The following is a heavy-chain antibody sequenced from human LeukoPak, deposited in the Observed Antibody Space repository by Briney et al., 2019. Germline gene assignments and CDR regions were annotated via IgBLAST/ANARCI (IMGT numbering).Heavy chain of an antibody. CDR2: INHSGST. D-gene: IGHD6-19*01. Sequence: SETLSLTCAVYGGSFSGYYWSWIRQPPGKGLEWIGEINHSGSTNYNPSLKSRVTISVDTSKNQFSLKLSSVTAADTAVYYCARRSGWYFLAYSPTLSFDYWGQGTLATVSS. CDR1: GGSFSGYY. J-gene: IGHJ4*02. V-gene: IGHV4-34*01. CDR3: ARRSGWYFLAYSPTLSFDY.